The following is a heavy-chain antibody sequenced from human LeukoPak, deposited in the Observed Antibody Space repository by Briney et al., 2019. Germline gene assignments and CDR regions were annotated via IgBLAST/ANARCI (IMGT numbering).Heavy chain of an antibody. J-gene: IGHJ6*02. Sequence: SETLSLTCAVYGGSFSGYYWSWIRQPPGKGLEWIGEINHSGSTNYNPSLKSRVTISVDTSKNQFSLKLSSVTAADTAVYYCARGELVHHYYYYGMDVWGQGTTVTVSS. CDR2: INHSGST. CDR1: GGSFSGYY. CDR3: ARGELVHHYYYYGMDV. V-gene: IGHV4-34*01. D-gene: IGHD6-13*01.